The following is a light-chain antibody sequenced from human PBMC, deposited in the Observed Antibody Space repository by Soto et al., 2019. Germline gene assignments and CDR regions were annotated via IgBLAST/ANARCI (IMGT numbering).Light chain of an antibody. CDR3: QQDHSYWT. CDR2: DAS. V-gene: IGKV1-5*01. CDR1: QTITTW. J-gene: IGKJ1*01. Sequence: DIQMTQSPSNLSASVGDRVTITCRASQTITTWLAWYQQKPGKAPKLLVFDASSLESGVPSRFSGSGSGTEFSLTISSLQPDDFATYFCQQDHSYWTFGQGTKVEIK.